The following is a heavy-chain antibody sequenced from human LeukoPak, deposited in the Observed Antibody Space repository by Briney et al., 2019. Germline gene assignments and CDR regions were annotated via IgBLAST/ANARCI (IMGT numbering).Heavy chain of an antibody. CDR3: ARARDDIVVVVAAINYGMDV. CDR2: MNPNSGKT. CDR1: GYTFTSYD. D-gene: IGHD2-15*01. V-gene: IGHV1-8*01. Sequence: ASVKVSCKASGYTFTSYDINWVGQATGQGVEGMGWMNPNSGKTGYAQKFQGRVTMPRNTSISTAYMELSSLRSADTAVYYCARARDDIVVVVAAINYGMDVWGQGTTVTVSS. J-gene: IGHJ6*02.